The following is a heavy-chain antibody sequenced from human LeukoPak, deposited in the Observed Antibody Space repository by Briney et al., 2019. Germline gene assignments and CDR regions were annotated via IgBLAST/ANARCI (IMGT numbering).Heavy chain of an antibody. Sequence: GGSLRLSCAASGFTFSSYWMHWVRQAPGKGLVWVSRINSDGSSTSYADSVKGRFTISRDNSKNTMSVQMDDLRAEDTAVYYCTRYNNDHFDYWGQGTLVTVSS. CDR2: INSDGSST. J-gene: IGHJ4*02. CDR1: GFTFSSYW. CDR3: TRYNNDHFDY. D-gene: IGHD1-14*01. V-gene: IGHV3-74*01.